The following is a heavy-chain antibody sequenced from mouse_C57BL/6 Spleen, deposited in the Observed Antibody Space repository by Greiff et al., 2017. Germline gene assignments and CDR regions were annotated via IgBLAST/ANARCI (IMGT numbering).Heavy chain of an antibody. J-gene: IGHJ2*01. CDR2: INPSSGYT. D-gene: IGHD1-1*01. CDR3: ARCYGSSDDYLDY. V-gene: IGHV1-7*01. CDR1: GYTFTSYG. Sequence: VQLQQSGAELAKPGASVKLSCKASGYTFTSYGMHWVKQRPGQGLEWIGYINPSSGYTKYNQKFKDKATFTADNAYSTAYMQLSSLTYEDSAVYAWARCYGSSDDYLDYWGQGTTLTVSS.